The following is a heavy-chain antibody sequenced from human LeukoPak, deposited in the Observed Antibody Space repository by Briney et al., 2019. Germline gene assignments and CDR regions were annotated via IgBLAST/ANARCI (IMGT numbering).Heavy chain of an antibody. CDR1: GVSFSGYY. V-gene: IGHV4-4*09. CDR2: IYHSGRA. CDR3: ARSYCGGDCYSGGGIVDY. D-gene: IGHD2-21*02. Sequence: AETLSLTCTASGVSFSGYYWSWIRQPPGKGLEWIGYIYHSGRANYNPSLRSRVTISVDTSKNQFSLKMSSVAAADTAVYYCARSYCGGDCYSGGGIVDYWGQGTLVTVSS. J-gene: IGHJ4*02.